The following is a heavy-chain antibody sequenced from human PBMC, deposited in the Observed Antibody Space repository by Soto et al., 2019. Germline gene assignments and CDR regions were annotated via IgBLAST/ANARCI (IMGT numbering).Heavy chain of an antibody. CDR2: INAGNGNT. J-gene: IGHJ6*02. D-gene: IGHD6-13*01. V-gene: IGHV1-3*01. Sequence: ASVKVSCKASGYTFTSYAMHWVRQAPGQRLEWMGWINAGNGNTKYSQKFQGRVTITRDTSASTAYMELSSLRSEDTAVYYWARGVGGSGSSSWPYYYNGMAVWGQGTTVTVSS. CDR3: ARGVGGSGSSSWPYYYNGMAV. CDR1: GYTFTSYA.